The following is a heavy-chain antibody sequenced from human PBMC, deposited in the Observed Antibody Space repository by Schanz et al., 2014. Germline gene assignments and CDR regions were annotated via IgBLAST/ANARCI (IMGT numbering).Heavy chain of an antibody. D-gene: IGHD2-21*01. Sequence: VQLEQSGAEVKKPGSSVKVSCKASGGTFSSFGINWVRQAPGQGHEWMGRIIPSLGLAKYEQKFQDKVTITADTSTTTAYMELSGLRSEDTAVYYCARDRLECGAECYSVEVFEIWGQGTLVIVPS. V-gene: IGHV1-69*04. CDR1: GGTFSSFG. J-gene: IGHJ4*02. CDR2: IIPSLGLA. CDR3: ARDRLECGAECYSVEVFEI.